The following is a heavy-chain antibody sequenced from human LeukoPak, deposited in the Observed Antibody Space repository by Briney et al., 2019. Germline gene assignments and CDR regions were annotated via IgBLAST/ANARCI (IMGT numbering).Heavy chain of an antibody. J-gene: IGHJ6*03. Sequence: GGSLTLSCAASGFTFSTSDMNWVRQAPGKGLEWVSSISGGSSYIYYADSVRGRFTISRDNAEDSLYLQMNSLRAEDTAVYYCAKGHGWEASYYYYYMDVWGKGTTVTISS. CDR3: AKGHGWEASYYYYYMDV. CDR2: ISGGSSYI. V-gene: IGHV3-21*01. CDR1: GFTFSTSD. D-gene: IGHD1-26*01.